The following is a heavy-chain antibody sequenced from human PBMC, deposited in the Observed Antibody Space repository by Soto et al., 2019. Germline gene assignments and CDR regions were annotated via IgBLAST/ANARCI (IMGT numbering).Heavy chain of an antibody. D-gene: IGHD6-6*01. Sequence: SETLSLTCTVSGGSISSGGYYWSWIRQHPGKGLEWIGHIYYSGSTYYNPSLKSRVTISVDTSKNQFSLKLSSVTAADTAVYYCARWTPASSSAPIDDKWFDPWGQGTLVTVSS. CDR3: ARWTPASSSAPIDDKWFDP. J-gene: IGHJ5*02. CDR1: GGSISSGGYY. CDR2: IYYSGST. V-gene: IGHV4-31*02.